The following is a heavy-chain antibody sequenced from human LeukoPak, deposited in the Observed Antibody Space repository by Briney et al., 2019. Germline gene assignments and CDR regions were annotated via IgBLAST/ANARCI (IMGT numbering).Heavy chain of an antibody. CDR1: GFTFTTYA. V-gene: IGHV3-23*01. Sequence: GGSLRLSCAASGFTFTTYAMSWVRQAPGKGLEWVSGISGSGGNPYYADSVKGRFTISRDNSKNTLYLQMDSLRAEDTALYYCAKAETGDPWVYYYYYMDVWGKGTTVTVSS. CDR2: ISGSGGNP. J-gene: IGHJ6*03. CDR3: AKAETGDPWVYYYYYMDV. D-gene: IGHD7-27*01.